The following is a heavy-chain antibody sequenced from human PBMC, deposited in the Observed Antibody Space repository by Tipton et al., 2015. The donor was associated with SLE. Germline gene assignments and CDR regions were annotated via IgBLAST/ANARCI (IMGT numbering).Heavy chain of an antibody. V-gene: IGHV3-7*01. CDR2: IKQDGSDR. D-gene: IGHD2-8*01. Sequence: GSLRLSCTASGFTFSNHWMTWVRQAPGKGLEWVANIKQDGSDRNHVDSVKGRFTISRDNAKNSLYLQMNSLRAEDTAVYYCAKDRRLYILPFDIWGQGTMVTVSS. CDR3: AKDRRLYILPFDI. CDR1: GFTFSNHW. J-gene: IGHJ3*02.